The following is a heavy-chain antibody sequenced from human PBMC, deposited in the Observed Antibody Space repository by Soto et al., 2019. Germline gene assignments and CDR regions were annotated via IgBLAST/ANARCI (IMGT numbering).Heavy chain of an antibody. J-gene: IGHJ6*02. V-gene: IGHV3-33*01. CDR1: EFTFSSYG. CDR3: ARDGAVGYGMDV. CDR2: IWYDGSNE. Sequence: QVQLVESGGGVVQPGRSLRLSCAASEFTFSSYGMHWVRQAPGKGLEWVAVIWYDGSNEYYADSVKGRFTISRDNSKNTLYLQRNSLRAEDTAVYYCARDGAVGYGMDVWGQGTTVTVSS.